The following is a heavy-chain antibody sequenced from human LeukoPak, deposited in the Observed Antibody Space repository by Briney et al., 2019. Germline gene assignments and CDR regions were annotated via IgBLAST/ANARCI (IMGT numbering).Heavy chain of an antibody. CDR1: GFTVSSNY. D-gene: IGHD3-3*01. V-gene: IGHV3-53*01. Sequence: PGGSLRLSCAASGFTVSSNYMSWVREAPGKGLEGVSVIYSGGSTYYADSVKGRFTISRDNSKNTLYLQMNSLRAEDTAVYYCARGSPGGLRFLEWSGYYFDYWGQGTLVTVSS. CDR2: IYSGGST. CDR3: ARGSPGGLRFLEWSGYYFDY. J-gene: IGHJ4*02.